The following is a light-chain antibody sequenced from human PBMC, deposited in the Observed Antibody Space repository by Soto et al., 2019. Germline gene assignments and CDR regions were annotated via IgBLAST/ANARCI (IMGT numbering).Light chain of an antibody. Sequence: DIQMTQSPSSLYASLGDRVTITCRASQGIGVYLAWFQQKPGNAPKLLIYAASTLQSGVPSRFSGSGSGTDFTLTVSSLQPEEGATYYCQKYNRAPLTFGGGTRVEIK. CDR1: QGIGVY. J-gene: IGKJ4*01. V-gene: IGKV1-27*01. CDR3: QKYNRAPLT. CDR2: AAS.